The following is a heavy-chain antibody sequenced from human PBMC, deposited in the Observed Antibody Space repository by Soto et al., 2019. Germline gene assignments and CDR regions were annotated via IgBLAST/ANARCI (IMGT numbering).Heavy chain of an antibody. Sequence: PSETRSLTCTVSGGSVSSGSCYWSWIRQPPGKGLEWIGYIHNSGTTNYNASLDSRVTMSIDTSKTQFSLKLSSVNAADTALYYCARLLRHIPVAGSGVYCGRGTLVTVSS. CDR3: ARLLRHIPVAGSGVY. CDR2: IHNSGTT. V-gene: IGHV4-61*01. J-gene: IGHJ4*02. D-gene: IGHD6-19*01. CDR1: GGSVSSGSCY.